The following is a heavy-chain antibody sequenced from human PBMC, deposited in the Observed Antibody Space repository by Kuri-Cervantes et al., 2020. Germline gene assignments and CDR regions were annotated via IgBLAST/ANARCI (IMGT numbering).Heavy chain of an antibody. D-gene: IGHD3-22*01. V-gene: IGHV3-48*01. CDR1: GFTFSSYS. CDR3: AKDHGADYYDTSGYYFDY. J-gene: IGHJ4*02. CDR2: ISPSGSSR. Sequence: GESLKISCAASGFTFSSYSMNWVRQAPGKGLEWVSYISPSGSSRYYADSVKGRFTISRDDAKNSLYLQMNSLRAEDTAVYYCAKDHGADYYDTSGYYFDYWGQGTLVTVSS.